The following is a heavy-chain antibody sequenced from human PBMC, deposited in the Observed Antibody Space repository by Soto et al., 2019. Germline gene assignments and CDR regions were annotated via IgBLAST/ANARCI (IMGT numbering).Heavy chain of an antibody. CDR3: ARPPRGIAAFYFDY. CDR2: IYWNDDK. D-gene: IGHD6-13*01. Sequence: ITLKESAPTLVKPTQTLTLTCTFSGFSLSTSGVGVGWIRQPPGKALEWLALIYWNDDKRYSPSLKSRLTITKDTSKNQVVLTVTNMDPVDTATYYCARPPRGIAAFYFDYWGQGTLVTVSS. J-gene: IGHJ4*02. V-gene: IGHV2-5*01. CDR1: GFSLSTSGVG.